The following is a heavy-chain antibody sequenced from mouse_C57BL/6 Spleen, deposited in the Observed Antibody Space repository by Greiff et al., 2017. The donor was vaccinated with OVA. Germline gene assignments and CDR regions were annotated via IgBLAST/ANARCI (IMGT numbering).Heavy chain of an antibody. J-gene: IGHJ4*01. CDR2: INPRSGYT. V-gene: IGHV1-7*01. D-gene: IGHD1-1*01. CDR1: GYTFTSYW. Sequence: VQLQQSGAELAKPGASVKLSCQASGYTFTSYWMHWVNQRPGQGLEWIGYINPRSGYTKYNKKLKDKATLTADKSSSTAYMQLSSLTYEDAAVYYCARGATVEGDYWGQGTSVTVSS. CDR3: ARGATVEGDY.